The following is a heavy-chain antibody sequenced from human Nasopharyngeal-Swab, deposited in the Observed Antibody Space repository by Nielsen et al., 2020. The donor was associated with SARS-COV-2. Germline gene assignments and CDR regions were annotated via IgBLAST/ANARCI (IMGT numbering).Heavy chain of an antibody. CDR1: GFIFSSYA. CDR3: AKDTAVAGEYYYYYYMDV. J-gene: IGHJ6*03. V-gene: IGHV3-23*01. Sequence: GESLKISCAASGFIFSSYAMSWVRQAPGKGLEWVSGIRHNGGTFYADSVKGRFTISRDNSKNTLYLQMNSLRAEDTAVYYCAKDTAVAGEYYYYYYMDVWSNGTTVTVSS. CDR2: IRHNGGT. D-gene: IGHD6-19*01.